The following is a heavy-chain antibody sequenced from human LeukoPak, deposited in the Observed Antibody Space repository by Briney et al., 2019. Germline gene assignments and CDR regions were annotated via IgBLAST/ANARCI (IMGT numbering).Heavy chain of an antibody. V-gene: IGHV3-7*01. CDR1: GFTFSNYW. CDR2: INQDSSEI. Sequence: GESLKISCEASGFTFSNYWMSWVRQAPGKGLEWVANINQDSSEIFYVDSVKGRFTISRDNAKNSLYLQMNSLRAEDTAVYYCATIQLFKFDYWGQGTLVTVSS. J-gene: IGHJ4*02. D-gene: IGHD5-18*01. CDR3: ATIQLFKFDY.